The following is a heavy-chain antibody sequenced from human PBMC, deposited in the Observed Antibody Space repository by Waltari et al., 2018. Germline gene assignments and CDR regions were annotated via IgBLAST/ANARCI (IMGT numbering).Heavy chain of an antibody. D-gene: IGHD2-8*02. CDR1: GYTFTSYD. CDR3: ARGKSFTGYHYGMDV. CDR2: MKPNSGNT. Sequence: QVQLVQSGPEVKKPGASVKVSFKASGYTFTSYDINWLRQATGQGLEWMGWMKPNSGNTGYAQKFQGRVTMTRNNSISTAYMELSSMRSEDTAVYYCARGKSFTGYHYGMDVWGQGTTVTVTS. J-gene: IGHJ6*02. V-gene: IGHV1-8*01.